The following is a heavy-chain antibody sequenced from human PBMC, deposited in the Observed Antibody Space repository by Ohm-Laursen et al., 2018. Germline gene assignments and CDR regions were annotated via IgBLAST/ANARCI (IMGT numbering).Heavy chain of an antibody. J-gene: IGHJ4*02. CDR1: GGTFSSYA. CDR2: IIPIFGTA. Sequence: GASVKVSCKASGGTFSSYAISWVRQAPGQGLEWMGGIIPIFGTANYAQKFQGRVTITADESTSTAYMELSSLRSEDTAVYYCARELNYDSSGYFDYWGQGTLVTVSS. CDR3: ARELNYDSSGYFDY. V-gene: IGHV1-69*13. D-gene: IGHD3-22*01.